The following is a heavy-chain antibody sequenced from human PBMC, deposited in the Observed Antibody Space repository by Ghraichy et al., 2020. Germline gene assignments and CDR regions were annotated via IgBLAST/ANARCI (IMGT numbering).Heavy chain of an antibody. V-gene: IGHV5-51*01. D-gene: IGHD5-24*01. CDR1: GYRFASYW. J-gene: IGHJ4*02. CDR3: ARHVRSLEF. CDR2: IYPGDSDT. Sequence: GESLNISCKGSGYRFASYWIGWVRQMPGKGLEWVGLIYPGDSDTRYSPSFEGQVTISADKSISTAYLQWSSLKASDSAIYYCARHVRSLEFWGQGTLVTVSS.